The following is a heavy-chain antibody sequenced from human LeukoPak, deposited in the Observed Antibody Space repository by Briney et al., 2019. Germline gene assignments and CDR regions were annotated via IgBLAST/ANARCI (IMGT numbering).Heavy chain of an antibody. Sequence: PGGSLRLSCAASGFTFSNYGMHWVRQAPGKGLEWVALIWYDGSSKYYTDSVKGRLTISRDNSKDTLFLQMNSLRVEDTAVYYCAREGPRGNSQFDYWGQGTLVTVSS. CDR1: GFTFSNYG. D-gene: IGHD4-23*01. CDR2: IWYDGSSK. J-gene: IGHJ4*02. CDR3: AREGPRGNSQFDY. V-gene: IGHV3-33*01.